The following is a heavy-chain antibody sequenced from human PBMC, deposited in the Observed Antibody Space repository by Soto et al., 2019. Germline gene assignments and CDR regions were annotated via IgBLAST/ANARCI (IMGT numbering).Heavy chain of an antibody. CDR3: ARQRIYYEYFFDY. CDR1: GGSISTSTYY. CDR2: IYYSGTT. J-gene: IGHJ4*02. D-gene: IGHD3-3*01. Sequence: SETLSITCIVSGGSISTSTYYWGWIRQPPGKGLEWIGNIYYSGTTSYNPSLKSRVTISVDTSKNQFSLKLNSATAADTAVYYCARQRIYYEYFFDYWGQGTLVTVS. V-gene: IGHV4-39*01.